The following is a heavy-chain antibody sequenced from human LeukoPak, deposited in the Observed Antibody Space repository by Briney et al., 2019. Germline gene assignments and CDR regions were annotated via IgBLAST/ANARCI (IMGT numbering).Heavy chain of an antibody. CDR1: GFTFSSYS. D-gene: IGHD3-16*01. Sequence: GGSLRLSCAASGFTFSSYSMNWVRQAPGKGLEWVSSISSSSSYIYYADSVKGRFTISRDNSKNSLYLQMNSLRAEDTALYYCAKDMRLKRYYYYYYYMDVWGKGTTVTVSS. CDR3: AKDMRLKRYYYYYYYMDV. V-gene: IGHV3-21*04. CDR2: ISSSSSYI. J-gene: IGHJ6*03.